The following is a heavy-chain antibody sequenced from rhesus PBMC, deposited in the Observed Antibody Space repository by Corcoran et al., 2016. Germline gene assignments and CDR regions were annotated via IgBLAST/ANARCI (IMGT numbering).Heavy chain of an antibody. Sequence: QVQLQESGPGLVKPSETLSLTCAVSGGSISGSNWNWIRPAPRTGLSWIGYIGGSSGSSYYNPSLKRRVTISTDTSKNQFSLKLSSVTAADTAVYYCARNFGEPELLGGYYYGLDSWGHGVVVTVSS. CDR1: GGSISGSN. J-gene: IGHJ6*01. CDR3: ARNFGEPELLGGYYYGLDS. CDR2: IGGSSGSS. D-gene: IGHD1-26*01. V-gene: IGHV4S5*01.